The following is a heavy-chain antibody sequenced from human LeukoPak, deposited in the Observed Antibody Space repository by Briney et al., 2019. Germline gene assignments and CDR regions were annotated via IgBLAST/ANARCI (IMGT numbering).Heavy chain of an antibody. CDR3: ARAQTHTLLWFGELLGAFNI. D-gene: IGHD3-10*01. J-gene: IGHJ3*02. Sequence: KPGGSLRLSCAASGFTFSSYSMNWVRQAPGKGLEWVSSISSSSSYIYYADSVKGRFTISRDNSKNTLYLQMNSLRAEDTAVYYCARAQTHTLLWFGELLGAFNIWGQGTMVTVSS. CDR1: GFTFSSYS. CDR2: ISSSSSYI. V-gene: IGHV3-21*04.